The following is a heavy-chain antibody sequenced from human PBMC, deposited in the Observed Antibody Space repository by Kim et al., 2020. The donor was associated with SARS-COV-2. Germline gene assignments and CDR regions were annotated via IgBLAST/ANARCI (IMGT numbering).Heavy chain of an antibody. V-gene: IGHV1-69*13. D-gene: IGHD3-9*01. CDR3: ASYYDILTGYYPEYFQH. J-gene: IGHJ1*01. Sequence: SVKVSCKASGGTFSSYAISWVRQAPGQGLEWMGGIIPIFGTANYEQKFQGRVTITADESTSTAYMELSSLRSEDTAVYYCASYYDILTGYYPEYFQHWGQGTLVTVSS. CDR2: IIPIFGTA. CDR1: GGTFSSYA.